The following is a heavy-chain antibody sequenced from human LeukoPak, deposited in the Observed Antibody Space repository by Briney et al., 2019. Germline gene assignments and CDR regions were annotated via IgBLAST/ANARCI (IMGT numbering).Heavy chain of an antibody. CDR2: ISSSSNYI. CDR1: GFTFSSYS. D-gene: IGHD5-18*01. Sequence: KSGGSLRLSCAASGFTFSSYSMNWVRQAPGKGLEWVSSISSSSNYIYYADSVKGRFTISRDNAKNSLNLQMNSLRAEDTAVYYCARDRPSYGYEYYYYMDVWGKGTTVTTSS. V-gene: IGHV3-21*01. J-gene: IGHJ6*03. CDR3: ARDRPSYGYEYYYYMDV.